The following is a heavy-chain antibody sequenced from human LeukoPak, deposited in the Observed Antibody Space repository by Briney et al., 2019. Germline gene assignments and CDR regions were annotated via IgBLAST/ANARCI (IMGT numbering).Heavy chain of an antibody. J-gene: IGHJ4*02. D-gene: IGHD2-15*01. CDR1: GGSISSYY. CDR3: ARVSGGSCCGIDY. Sequence: SDTLSLTCTVSGGSISSYYWSWIRQPPGKGLEWIGYIYYSGSTNYNPSLKSRVTISVDTSKNQFSLKLSSVTAADTAVYYCARVSGGSCCGIDYWGQGTLVTVSS. V-gene: IGHV4-59*07. CDR2: IYYSGST.